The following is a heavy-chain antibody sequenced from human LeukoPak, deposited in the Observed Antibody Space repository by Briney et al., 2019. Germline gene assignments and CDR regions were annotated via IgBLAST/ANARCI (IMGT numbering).Heavy chain of an antibody. J-gene: IGHJ6*03. CDR2: ISAYNGNT. CDR1: GYTFTSYG. CDR3: ASLYCSGGSCYSIRPGDYYYMDV. Sequence: ASVKVSCKASGYTFTSYGISWVRQAPGQGLEWMGWISAYNGNTNYAQKLQGRVTMTTDTSTSTAYMELRSLRSDDTAVYYCASLYCSGGSCYSIRPGDYYYMDVWGKGTTVTVSS. D-gene: IGHD2-15*01. V-gene: IGHV1-18*01.